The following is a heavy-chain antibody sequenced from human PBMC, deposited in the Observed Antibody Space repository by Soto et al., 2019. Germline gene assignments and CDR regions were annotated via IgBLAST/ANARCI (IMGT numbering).Heavy chain of an antibody. J-gene: IGHJ5*02. V-gene: IGHV3-21*02. Sequence: EVQLVESGGGLVKPGGSLRLSCAASGFTFRSFTMNWVRQAPGKGLEWVSTISSNSAYIYYTDALRGRFTISRDNAKNSLHLKMNSLRAEDTAVYYCTRDASRDSSARGWFAPWGPGTLVTVSS. CDR2: ISSNSAYI. D-gene: IGHD6-13*01. CDR3: TRDASRDSSARGWFAP. CDR1: GFTFRSFT.